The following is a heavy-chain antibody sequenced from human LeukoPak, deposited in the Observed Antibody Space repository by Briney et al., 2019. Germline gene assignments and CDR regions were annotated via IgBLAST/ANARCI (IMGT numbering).Heavy chain of an antibody. Sequence: GGSLRLSCAASGFTVSSNYMSWVRQAPGKGLEWVSIIYSDGSTYYADSVKGRFTISRDNSKNSLYLQMNSLRAEDTAVYYCARDDSSGYSYFDYWGQGTLVTVSS. V-gene: IGHV3-66*01. CDR2: IYSDGST. J-gene: IGHJ4*02. D-gene: IGHD3-22*01. CDR3: ARDDSSGYSYFDY. CDR1: GFTVSSNY.